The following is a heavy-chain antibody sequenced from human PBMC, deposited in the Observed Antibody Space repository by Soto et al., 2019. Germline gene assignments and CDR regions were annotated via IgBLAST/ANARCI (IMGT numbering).Heavy chain of an antibody. Sequence: XTLSLPCTVSGGSLSTNCWTWVRHRQGKGLEWIGYVYNSGSTNYNPSLKSRATIPDDTPKRQFSLKVNSTPAGDTAGYYCARYRRDAVAGYRLDNRGQGILATRSS. CDR1: GGSLSTNC. CDR3: ARYRRDAVAGYRLDN. CDR2: VYNSGST. D-gene: IGHD6-13*01. V-gene: IGHV4-59*01. J-gene: IGHJ4*02.